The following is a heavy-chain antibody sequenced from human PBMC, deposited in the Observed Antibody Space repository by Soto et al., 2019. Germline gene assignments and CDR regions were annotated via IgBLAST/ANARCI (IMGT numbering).Heavy chain of an antibody. J-gene: IGHJ4*02. V-gene: IGHV1-18*01. CDR2: ISAYNGNT. Sequence: ASVKVSCKASGYTFTSYGISWVRQAPGQGLEWMGWISAYNGNTNYAQKLQGRVTMTTDTSTSTAYMELRSLRSDDTAVYYCARVYSSSSSPMDFDYWGQGTLVTVSS. CDR3: ARVYSSSSSPMDFDY. CDR1: GYTFTSYG. D-gene: IGHD6-6*01.